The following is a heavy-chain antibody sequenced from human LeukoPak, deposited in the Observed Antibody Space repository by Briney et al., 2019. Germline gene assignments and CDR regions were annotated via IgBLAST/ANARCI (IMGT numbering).Heavy chain of an antibody. Sequence: GGSLRLSCAASGFTFSSHGMHWVRQAPGKGLEWVSIIWYDGSDEYYADSVKGRFTISRDNSKNTLYLQMNSLRAEDTAVYYCARDGGYHSSGPFDYWGQGTLVTVSP. CDR2: IWYDGSDE. CDR3: ARDGGYHSSGPFDY. V-gene: IGHV3-33*01. J-gene: IGHJ4*02. CDR1: GFTFSSHG. D-gene: IGHD3-22*01.